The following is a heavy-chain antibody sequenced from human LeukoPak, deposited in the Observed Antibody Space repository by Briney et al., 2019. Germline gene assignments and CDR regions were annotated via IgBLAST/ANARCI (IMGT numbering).Heavy chain of an antibody. CDR2: IDSDGSTT. V-gene: IGHV3-74*01. D-gene: IGHD3-22*01. Sequence: SGGSLRLSCAASGFTFSSYWMHWVRQAPGKGLVWVSRIDSDGSTTSYADSVKGRFTISRDNAKNTLYLQMNSLRVEDSAVYYCARDFPDSSGYPPLPLDSWGQGTLVTVSS. CDR1: GFTFSSYW. CDR3: ARDFPDSSGYPPLPLDS. J-gene: IGHJ4*02.